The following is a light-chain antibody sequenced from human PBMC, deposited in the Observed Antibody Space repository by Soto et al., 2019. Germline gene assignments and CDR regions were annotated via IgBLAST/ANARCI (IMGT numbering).Light chain of an antibody. CDR2: SNN. J-gene: IGLJ2*01. CDR1: SSNIGSNY. Sequence: QSVLTQPPSASGTHGQRVTISCSGSSSNIGSNYVNWYQHLPGTAPKLLIYSNNQRPSGVPDRFSGSKSDTSASLAVSGLQSEDEADYYCSAWDDSLNGRVFGGGTKLTVL. CDR3: SAWDDSLNGRV. V-gene: IGLV1-44*01.